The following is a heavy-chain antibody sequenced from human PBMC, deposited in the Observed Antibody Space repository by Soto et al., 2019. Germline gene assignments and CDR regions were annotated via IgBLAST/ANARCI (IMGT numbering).Heavy chain of an antibody. CDR1: GCTFTSYG. CDR3: ARSRYYDSSGYYSGYYYYGMDV. J-gene: IGHJ6*02. CDR2: ISAYNGNT. V-gene: IGHV1-18*01. Sequence: ASVKVSCKASGCTFTSYGISWVRQAPGQGLEWMGWISAYNGNTNYAQKLQGRVTMTTDTSTSTAYMELRSLRSDDTAVYYCARSRYYDSSGYYSGYYYYGMDVWGQGTTVTVSS. D-gene: IGHD3-22*01.